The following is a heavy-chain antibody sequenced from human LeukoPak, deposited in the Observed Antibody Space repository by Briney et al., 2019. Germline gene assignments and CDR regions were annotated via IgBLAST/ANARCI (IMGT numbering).Heavy chain of an antibody. J-gene: IGHJ4*02. CDR1: GYTFTSFH. CDR3: ATYTQSGAQGISDY. D-gene: IGHD3-10*01. Sequence: ASVKVSCKTSGYTFTSFHMHWVRQAPGQGLEWMGLIHPSDGDTKYAQEFQDRVTMTRDTSTSTVYMELSSLRFEDTAVYYCATYTQSGAQGISDYWGQGTLVTVSS. V-gene: IGHV1-46*01. CDR2: IHPSDGDT.